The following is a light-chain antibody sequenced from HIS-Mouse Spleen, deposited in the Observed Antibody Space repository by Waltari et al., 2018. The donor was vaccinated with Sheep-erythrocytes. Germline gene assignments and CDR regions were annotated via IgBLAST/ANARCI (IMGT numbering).Light chain of an antibody. CDR1: SSTIESKP. J-gene: IGLJ3*02. V-gene: IGLV1-44*01. CDR2: SNK. CDR3: AAWDGSLNGPV. Sequence: QSVPTQPPSASGTPGQRVTTSCYGSSSTIESKPLTSYQQLPGPAPKLLVYSNKQRPSGVPDRFSGSKSGTSASLAISGLQSEDEADYYCAAWDGSLNGPVFGGGTKLTVL.